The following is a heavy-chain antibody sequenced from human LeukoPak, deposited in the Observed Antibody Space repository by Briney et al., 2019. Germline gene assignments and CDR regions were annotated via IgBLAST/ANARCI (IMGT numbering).Heavy chain of an antibody. Sequence: GGSLRLSCEASGFSFSRFWMSWIRQAPGKGLEWVSYISSSGSTIYYADSVKGRFTISRDNAKNSLYLQMNSLRAEDTALYYCAKDIGGSYYYFDYWGQGTLVTVSS. CDR1: GFSFSRFW. D-gene: IGHD1-26*01. J-gene: IGHJ4*02. V-gene: IGHV3-11*01. CDR3: AKDIGGSYYYFDY. CDR2: ISSSGSTI.